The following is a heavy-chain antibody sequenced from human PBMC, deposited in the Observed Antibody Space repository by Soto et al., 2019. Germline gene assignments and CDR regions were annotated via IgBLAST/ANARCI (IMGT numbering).Heavy chain of an antibody. D-gene: IGHD6-19*01. V-gene: IGHV4-34*01. CDR3: VRGQWLPRGEY. J-gene: IGHJ4*02. Sequence: QVQLQQWGAGLLKPSETLSLTCAVYGGSFSGYFWTWIRQPPGKGLEWIGEINHSGSTNYNPSLKSRVTISVDTSENPFSLRLTSVTAADTAVYYCVRGQWLPRGEYWGQGTLVTVSS. CDR2: INHSGST. CDR1: GGSFSGYF.